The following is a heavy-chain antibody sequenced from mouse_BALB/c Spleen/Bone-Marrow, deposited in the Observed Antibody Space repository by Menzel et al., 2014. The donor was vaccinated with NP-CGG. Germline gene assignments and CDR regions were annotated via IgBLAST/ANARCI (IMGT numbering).Heavy chain of an antibody. CDR2: IDPASGNT. D-gene: IGHD2-4*01. J-gene: IGHJ3*01. V-gene: IGHV14-3*02. CDR1: GFNIKDTY. Sequence: VQLKQSGAELVKPGASVKLSCTASGFNIKDTYMHWVKQKPEQGLEWIGRIDPASGNTKYDPKFQGKATITADKSSNTAYLQLSSLTSEDTAVYYCAMIATVAWFAYWGQGTLVTVSA. CDR3: AMIATVAWFAY.